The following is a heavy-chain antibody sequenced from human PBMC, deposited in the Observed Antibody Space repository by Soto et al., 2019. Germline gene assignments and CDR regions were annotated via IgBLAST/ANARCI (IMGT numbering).Heavy chain of an antibody. J-gene: IGHJ4*02. V-gene: IGHV3-30-3*01. CDR1: GFALSSYS. Sequence: RGGTMSLACAASGFALSSYSIRGCRKSACKWLEWVAVISYDGSNKYCQDSVKGRFTISRDNSKKTLDLQMNSLVADDTAVYYYARDPDHCSGGSCYPYYFDYWGQGTLVTVPS. CDR3: ARDPDHCSGGSCYPYYFDY. CDR2: ISYDGSNK. D-gene: IGHD2-15*01.